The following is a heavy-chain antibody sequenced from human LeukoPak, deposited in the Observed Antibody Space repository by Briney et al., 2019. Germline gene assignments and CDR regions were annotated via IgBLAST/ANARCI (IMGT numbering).Heavy chain of an antibody. V-gene: IGHV3-48*01. Sequence: GGSLRLSCAASGFTFSLYSMNWVRQAPGKGLEWVSYISSRSRTIYYADSVKGRFTISRDNAKNSLYLQMNSLRAEDTAVYYCARDAYYPDSSGYYLPGGADYWGQGTPVTVSS. CDR2: ISSRSRTI. D-gene: IGHD3-22*01. J-gene: IGHJ4*02. CDR1: GFTFSLYS. CDR3: ARDAYYPDSSGYYLPGGADY.